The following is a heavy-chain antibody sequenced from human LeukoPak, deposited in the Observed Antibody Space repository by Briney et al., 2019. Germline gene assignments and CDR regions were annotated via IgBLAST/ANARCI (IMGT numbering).Heavy chain of an antibody. CDR2: IWYDGINN. D-gene: IGHD2-15*01. J-gene: IGHJ6*03. Sequence: PGGSLTLSCIPDGLTFNSYAVVWVRQAPGGGMEWVSFIWYDGINNSYANSVKARFAISRYNSTSTLYLQMNSLRAEDTAVYYCARARWWEPNYYYYYMDFWGKGTTVTVSS. CDR1: GLTFNSYA. V-gene: IGHV3-33*01. CDR3: ARARWWEPNYYYYYMDF.